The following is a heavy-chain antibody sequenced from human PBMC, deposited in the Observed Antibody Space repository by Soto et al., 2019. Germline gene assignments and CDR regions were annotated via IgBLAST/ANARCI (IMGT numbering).Heavy chain of an antibody. J-gene: IGHJ4*02. CDR1: GGSFSGYY. D-gene: IGHD2-2*01. Sequence: PSETLSLTCVVYGGSFSGYYWSWIRQPPGKGLEWIGEINHSGSTNYNPSLKSRVTISVDTSKNQFSLKLSSVTAADTAVYYCARRFRVGYCSSTSCYGAPAADYWGQGTLVTVSS. V-gene: IGHV4-34*01. CDR2: INHSGST. CDR3: ARRFRVGYCSSTSCYGAPAADY.